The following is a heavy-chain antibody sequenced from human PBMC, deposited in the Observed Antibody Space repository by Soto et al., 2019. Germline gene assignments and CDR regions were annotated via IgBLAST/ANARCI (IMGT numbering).Heavy chain of an antibody. V-gene: IGHV1-18*01. Sequence: ASVKVSCKASGYTFTSYGISWVRQAPGQGLEWMGWISAYNGNTNYAQKLQGRVTMTTDTSTSTAYMELRSLRSDDTAVYYCARDRSPYSSSVYGMDVWGQGTTVTVSS. CDR2: ISAYNGNT. D-gene: IGHD6-13*01. CDR3: ARDRSPYSSSVYGMDV. CDR1: GYTFTSYG. J-gene: IGHJ6*02.